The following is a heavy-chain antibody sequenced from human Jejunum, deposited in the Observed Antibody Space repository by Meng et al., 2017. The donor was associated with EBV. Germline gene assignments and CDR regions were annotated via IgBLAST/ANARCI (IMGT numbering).Heavy chain of an antibody. J-gene: IGHJ3*02. Sequence: VPLPESGPGLATPSETLSLTCTVSGRSITSYYWNWIRQSPEKGLEWIGYIYHSGSTNYSPSLKSRVTISIDTSKNQFSLRLSSVTAADTAVYYCARGGAFDMWGPGTMVTVSS. CDR2: IYHSGST. CDR3: ARGGAFDM. V-gene: IGHV4-59*13. CDR1: GRSITSYY.